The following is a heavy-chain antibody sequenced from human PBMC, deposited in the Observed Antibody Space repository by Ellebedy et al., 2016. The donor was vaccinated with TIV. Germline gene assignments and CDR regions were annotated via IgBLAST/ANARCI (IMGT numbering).Heavy chain of an antibody. D-gene: IGHD6-13*01. CDR1: GFTFSDYY. J-gene: IGHJ4*02. CDR2: ISHGGNT. CDR3: ARRSSVMAAAGFDD. Sequence: ESLKISXAASGFTFSDYYMTWIRQSPGKGLEWIGEISHGGNTNYNPSLKSRVTISVDTSKNQFSLKLSSLTAADTAVYYCARRSSVMAAAGFDDWGRGTLVTVSS. V-gene: IGHV4-34*01.